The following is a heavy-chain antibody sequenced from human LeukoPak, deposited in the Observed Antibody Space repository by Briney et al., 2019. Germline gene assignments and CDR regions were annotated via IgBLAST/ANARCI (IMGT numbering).Heavy chain of an antibody. D-gene: IGHD6-13*01. CDR3: ARDGTAAPRYNWFDP. V-gene: IGHV3-11*04. CDR2: ISSSSSTI. Sequence: PGGSLRLSCAASGFTFSDYYMSWIRQAPGKGLEWVSYISSSSSTIYYADSVKGRFTISRDNAKNSLYLQMNSLRAEDTAVYYCARDGTAAPRYNWFDPWGQGTLVSVSS. J-gene: IGHJ5*02. CDR1: GFTFSDYY.